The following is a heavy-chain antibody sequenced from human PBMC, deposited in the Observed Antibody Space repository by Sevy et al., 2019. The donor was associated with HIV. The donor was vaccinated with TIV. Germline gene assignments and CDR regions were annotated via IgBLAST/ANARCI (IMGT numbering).Heavy chain of an antibody. J-gene: IGHJ4*02. V-gene: IGHV3-30*03. CDR3: ATGRQGATYGY. D-gene: IGHD1-26*01. CDR2: ISYDGSDK. CDR1: GFNFRIYA. Sequence: GSLRRSCAASGFNFRIYAMHWVRQAPGKGLEWVAVISYDGSDKFYAESVKGRFTISRDNSKNMVFLQLNSLRGDDTAVYYCATGRQGATYGYWGQGTPVTVSS.